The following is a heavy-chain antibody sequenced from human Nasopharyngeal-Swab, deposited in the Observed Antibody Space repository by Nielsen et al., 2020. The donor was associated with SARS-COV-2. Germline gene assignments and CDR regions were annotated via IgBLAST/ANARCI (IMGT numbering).Heavy chain of an antibody. CDR2: IKQDGSEK. Sequence: GGSLRLSCAASGFTFSSYAMTWVRQAPGKGLEWVANIKQDGSEKYYVDSVKGRFTISRDNAKNSLYLQMNSLRAEDTAVYYCARAGYDILTGYDSPLDYWGQGTLVTVSS. D-gene: IGHD3-9*01. CDR3: ARAGYDILTGYDSPLDY. CDR1: GFTFSSYA. J-gene: IGHJ4*02. V-gene: IGHV3-7*01.